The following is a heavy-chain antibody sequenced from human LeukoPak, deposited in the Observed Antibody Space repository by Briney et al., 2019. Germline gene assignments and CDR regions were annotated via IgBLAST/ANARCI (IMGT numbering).Heavy chain of an antibody. CDR3: ARHSNSDAGVDWFDP. CDR2: IYYSGST. J-gene: IGHJ5*02. CDR1: GGSISSGDYY. D-gene: IGHD4-23*01. Sequence: PSETLSLTCTVSGGSISSGDYYWSWIRQPPGKGLEWIGYIYYSGSTYYNPSLKSRVTISVDTSKNQFSLRLSSVTAEDTAIYYCARHSNSDAGVDWFDPWGQGTQVTVSS. V-gene: IGHV4-30-4*08.